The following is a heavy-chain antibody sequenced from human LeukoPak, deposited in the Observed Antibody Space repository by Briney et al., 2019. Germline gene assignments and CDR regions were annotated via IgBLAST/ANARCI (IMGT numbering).Heavy chain of an antibody. CDR3: ARDRFGSTSCNYDY. D-gene: IGHD2-2*01. V-gene: IGHV3-11*01. CDR2: ISSTSSVK. Sequence: GALRLSCEGPGVNVSDYYMAWIRQATGKGLEWISYISSTSSVKYYADSVKGRFTISRDNAKNSVYLQVNNLRAEDTAVYYCARDRFGSTSCNYDYWGQGTLVTVSS. CDR1: GVNVSDYY. J-gene: IGHJ4*02.